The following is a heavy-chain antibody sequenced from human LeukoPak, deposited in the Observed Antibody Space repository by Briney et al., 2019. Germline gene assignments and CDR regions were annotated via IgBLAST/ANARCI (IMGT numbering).Heavy chain of an antibody. Sequence: PGGSLRLSCAASGFPLSSYAMSWVRQAPGKGLEWVSAISGSGGSTYYADSVKGRFTISRDNSEKKLYLQMNSLRAEDTAVYYCAKDRHAPGRYCSSTSCLPFDPWGQGTLVTVSS. J-gene: IGHJ5*02. CDR1: GFPLSSYA. D-gene: IGHD2-2*01. V-gene: IGHV3-23*01. CDR2: ISGSGGST. CDR3: AKDRHAPGRYCSSTSCLPFDP.